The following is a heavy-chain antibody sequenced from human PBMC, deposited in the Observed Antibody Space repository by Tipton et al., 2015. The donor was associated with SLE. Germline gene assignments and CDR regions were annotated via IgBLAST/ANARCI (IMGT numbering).Heavy chain of an antibody. D-gene: IGHD3-3*01. CDR3: ARGGLRFLEWSFDY. CDR1: GDSISSGTYY. V-gene: IGHV4-61*09. J-gene: IGHJ4*02. Sequence: TLSLTCTVSGDSISSGTYYWSWIRQPAGKGLEWIGYIYTSGSTNYNPSLKSRVTMSVDTSKNQFSLKLSSVTAADTAVYYCARGGLRFLEWSFDYWGQGTLVTVSS. CDR2: IYTSGST.